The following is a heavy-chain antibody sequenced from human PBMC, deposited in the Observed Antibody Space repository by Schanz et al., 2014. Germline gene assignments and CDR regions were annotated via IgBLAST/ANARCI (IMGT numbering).Heavy chain of an antibody. J-gene: IGHJ4*03. CDR2: ISGSTWTT. D-gene: IGHD3-3*01. Sequence: EEQMVESGGGLVKPGGSLRLSCAVSGFTFSSYGMNWVRQAPGKGLEWVSYISGSTWTTYYADSVKGRFTISRDNAKNSLYLQMNSLRAEDTAVYYCARDKGGYYPFDYWGQGTMVTVSS. CDR1: GFTFSSYG. CDR3: ARDKGGYYPFDY. V-gene: IGHV3-21*05.